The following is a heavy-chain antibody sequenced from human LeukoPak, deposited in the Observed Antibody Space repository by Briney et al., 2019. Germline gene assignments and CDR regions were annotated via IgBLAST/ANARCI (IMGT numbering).Heavy chain of an antibody. D-gene: IGHD6-19*01. CDR3: ARGGSGWYAAFSDAFDI. J-gene: IGHJ3*02. Sequence: ASETLSLTCTVSGGSISSGSYYWSWIRQPAGKGLEWIGRIYTSGSTNYNPSLKSRVTISVDTSKNQFSLKLSSVTAADTAVYYCARGGSGWYAAFSDAFDIWGQGTMVTVSS. V-gene: IGHV4-61*02. CDR2: IYTSGST. CDR1: GGSISSGSYY.